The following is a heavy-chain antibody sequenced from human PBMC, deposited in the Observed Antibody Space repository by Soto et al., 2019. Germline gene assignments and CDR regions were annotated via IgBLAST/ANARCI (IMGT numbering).Heavy chain of an antibody. J-gene: IGHJ4*02. CDR1: GFTFSSYW. Sequence: EVQLVESGGGLVQPGGSLRLSCAASGFTFSSYWMHWVRQAPGKGLVWVSRINSDGSSTGYADSVMGRFTISRDNAKNTLYLQMNSRRAEDTAVYYCARGQGYCSGGSCYVAGYWGQGTLVTVSS. CDR3: ARGQGYCSGGSCYVAGY. V-gene: IGHV3-74*01. D-gene: IGHD2-15*01. CDR2: INSDGSST.